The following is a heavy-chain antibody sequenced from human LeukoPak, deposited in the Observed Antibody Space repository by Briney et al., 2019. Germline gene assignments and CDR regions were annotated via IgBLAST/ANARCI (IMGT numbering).Heavy chain of an antibody. CDR3: ARGYGSAYYYGMDV. Sequence: SVKVSCRASGGTFSSYAISWVRQAPGQGLEWMGGIIPIFGTANYAQKFQGRVTITADESTSTAYMELSSLRSEDTAVYYCARGYGSAYYYGMDVWGQGTTVTVSS. J-gene: IGHJ6*02. CDR1: GGTFSSYA. CDR2: IIPIFGTA. V-gene: IGHV1-69*13. D-gene: IGHD3-10*01.